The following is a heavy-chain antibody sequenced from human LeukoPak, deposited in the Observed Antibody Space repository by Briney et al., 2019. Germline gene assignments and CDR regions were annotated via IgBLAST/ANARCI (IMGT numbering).Heavy chain of an antibody. CDR1: GFTFSSDA. Sequence: GRSLRLSCAASGFTFSSDAMHWVRQAPGKGLEWVAIILSDGSKTYYPDSVKGRFTISRDISTDTLWLQMDSLRTEDTAVYYCAKGPLRGTAAAIDYWGQGTLVTVSS. V-gene: IGHV3-30*02. CDR2: ILSDGSKT. J-gene: IGHJ4*02. CDR3: AKGPLRGTAAAIDY. D-gene: IGHD2-2*01.